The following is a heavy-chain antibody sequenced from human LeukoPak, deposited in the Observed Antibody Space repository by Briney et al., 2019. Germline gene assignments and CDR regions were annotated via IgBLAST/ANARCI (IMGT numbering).Heavy chain of an antibody. CDR1: GFTFSSYE. Sequence: GGSLTLSCAASGFTFSSYEMNWVRQAPGKGLEWVSYISGSGDTLYYADSVKGRFTISRDNSKNSLYLQMNSLRAEDTAVYYCARGLGPGPYFDYWGQGTLVTVSS. CDR2: ISGSGDTL. D-gene: IGHD1-14*01. CDR3: ARGLGPGPYFDY. J-gene: IGHJ4*02. V-gene: IGHV3-48*03.